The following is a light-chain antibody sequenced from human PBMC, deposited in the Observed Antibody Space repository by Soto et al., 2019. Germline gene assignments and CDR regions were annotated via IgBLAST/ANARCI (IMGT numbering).Light chain of an antibody. J-gene: IGKJ3*01. CDR3: QRYNSALIFT. V-gene: IGKV1-27*01. CDR1: QAIGNY. CDR2: AAS. Sequence: DIQMTQSPSSLSASVGDRVTITCRASQAIGNYLAWYQQKPGKVPKLLIYAASTLQSGVPSRFRGSGSGTDFTLTISSLQPEDVASSYCQRYNSALIFTFGPGTKVDIK.